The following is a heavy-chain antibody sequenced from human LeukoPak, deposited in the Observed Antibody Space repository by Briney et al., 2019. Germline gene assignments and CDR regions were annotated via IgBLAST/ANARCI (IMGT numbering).Heavy chain of an antibody. D-gene: IGHD6-25*01. CDR2: ISGSSDTI. CDR1: GFTLSDHG. V-gene: IGHV3-48*02. J-gene: IGHJ4*02. Sequence: GGSLRLSCAGSGFTLSDHGMHWFRQAPGKGPEWISYISGSSDTIYYADSVKGRFTIYRDNAEHSLYLQMNSLRDEDTAVYYCTRRLASWGQGTLVTVSS. CDR3: TRRLAS.